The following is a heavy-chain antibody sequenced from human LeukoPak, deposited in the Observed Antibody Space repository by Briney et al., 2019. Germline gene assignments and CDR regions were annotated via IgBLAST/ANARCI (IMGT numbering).Heavy chain of an antibody. J-gene: IGHJ4*02. CDR1: GFTFSSYN. CDR3: TRGLYDSSGYYHY. D-gene: IGHD3-22*01. Sequence: GGSLRLSCAASGFTFSSYNMNWVRQAPGKGLEWVSFIRGKPSGGTTEYAASVKGRFTISRDDSKSIAYLQMNSLKTEDTAVYYCTRGLYDSSGYYHYWGQGTLVTVSS. CDR2: IRGKPSGGTT. V-gene: IGHV3-49*04.